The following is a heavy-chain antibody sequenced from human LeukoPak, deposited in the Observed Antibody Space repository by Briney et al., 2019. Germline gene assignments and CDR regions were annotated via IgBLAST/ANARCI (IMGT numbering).Heavy chain of an antibody. V-gene: IGHV4-30-4*01. CDR3: ARERIGVTTDY. CDR1: GGSTSSGDYY. D-gene: IGHD1-1*01. CDR2: IYYSGST. Sequence: PSQTLSLTCTVSGGSTSSGDYYWSWIRQPPGKGLEWTGYIYYSGSTYYNPSLKSRVTISVDTSKNQFSLKLSSVTAADTAVYYCARERIGVTTDYWGQGTLVTVSS. J-gene: IGHJ4*02.